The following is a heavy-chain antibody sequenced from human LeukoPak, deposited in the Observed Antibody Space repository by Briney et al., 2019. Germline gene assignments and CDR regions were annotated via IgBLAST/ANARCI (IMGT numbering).Heavy chain of an antibody. V-gene: IGHV5-51*01. CDR2: IYPDDSDT. Sequence: VESLKISCKGSGYSFTSYWIGWERQMPGKGLEWMGIIYPDDSDTRYSPSFQGQVTISADKSISTAYLQWSSLKASDTAMYYCARSAGTAASDYWGQGTLVTVSS. J-gene: IGHJ4*02. CDR3: ARSAGTAASDY. D-gene: IGHD6-13*01. CDR1: GYSFTSYW.